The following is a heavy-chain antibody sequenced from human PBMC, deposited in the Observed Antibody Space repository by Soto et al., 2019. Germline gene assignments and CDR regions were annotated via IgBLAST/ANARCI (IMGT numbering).Heavy chain of an antibody. CDR1: GGSMSSSSYY. Sequence: ETLSLTCTVSGGSMSSSSYYWGWIRQPPGKGLEWIANMYFSGFYSGSTSYNPSLKSRVTISVDTSKNQFSLQVSSVTAADTAVYYCARGFDILTFGFCLDYWGQGTLVTVSS. CDR3: ARGFDILTFGFCLDY. V-gene: IGHV4-39*01. CDR2: MYFSGFYSGST. J-gene: IGHJ4*02. D-gene: IGHD3-9*01.